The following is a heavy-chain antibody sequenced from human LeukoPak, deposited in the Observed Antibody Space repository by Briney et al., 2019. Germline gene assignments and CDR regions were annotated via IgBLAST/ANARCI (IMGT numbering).Heavy chain of an antibody. J-gene: IGHJ4*02. D-gene: IGHD3-3*01. V-gene: IGHV4-34*01. Sequence: SETLSLTCAVYGGSFSGYYWSWIRQPPGKGLEWIGKINHSGSTNYNPSLKSRVAISVDTSKNQFSLKLSSVTAADTAVYYCASPGDDFWCGYWGYWGQGTLVTVSS. CDR3: ASPGDDFWCGYWGY. CDR2: INHSGST. CDR1: GGSFSGYY.